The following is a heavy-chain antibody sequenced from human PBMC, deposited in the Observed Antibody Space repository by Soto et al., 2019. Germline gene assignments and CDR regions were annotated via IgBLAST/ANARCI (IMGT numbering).Heavy chain of an antibody. Sequence: ASVKVSCKASGYTFTSYGISWVRQAPGQGLEWMGWISAYNGNTKYAQKLQGRVTMTTDTSTSTAYMELSSLRSDDTAVYYCARGTCSGDSCSSFYFDYWGQGTLVTVSS. CDR2: ISAYNGNT. J-gene: IGHJ4*02. CDR1: GYTFTSYG. CDR3: ARGTCSGDSCSSFYFDY. V-gene: IGHV1-18*01. D-gene: IGHD2-15*01.